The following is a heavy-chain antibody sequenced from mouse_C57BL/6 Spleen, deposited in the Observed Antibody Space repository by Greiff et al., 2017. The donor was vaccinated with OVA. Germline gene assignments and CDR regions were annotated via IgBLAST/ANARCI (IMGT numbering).Heavy chain of an antibody. J-gene: IGHJ4*01. V-gene: IGHV8-8*01. CDR2: IWWDDDK. D-gene: IGHD2-5*01. Sequence: QVTLKVSGPGILQPSQTLSLTCSFSGFSLSTFGMGVGWIRQPSGKGLEWLAHIWWDDDKYYNPALKSRLTISKDTSKNQVFLKIANVDTADTATYYCARPRAYYSNYVWAMDYWGQGTSVTVSS. CDR1: GFSLSTFGMG. CDR3: ARPRAYYSNYVWAMDY.